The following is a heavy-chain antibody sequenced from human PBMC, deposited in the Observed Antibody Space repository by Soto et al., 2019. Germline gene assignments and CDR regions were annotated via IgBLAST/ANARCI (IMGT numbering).Heavy chain of an antibody. J-gene: IGHJ4*02. D-gene: IGHD3-10*01. V-gene: IGHV3-23*01. CDR3: AKGQGVQPRSLFDY. CDR1: GFTFNSYA. Sequence: EVQLLESGGGLVQPGGSLRLSCAASGFTFNSYAMSWVRQAPGKGLEWVSAISGSGGSTYYADSVKGRFTISRDNSKNTLYLQMNSLRAEDTAVYFCAKGQGVQPRSLFDYWGQGTLVTVSS. CDR2: ISGSGGST.